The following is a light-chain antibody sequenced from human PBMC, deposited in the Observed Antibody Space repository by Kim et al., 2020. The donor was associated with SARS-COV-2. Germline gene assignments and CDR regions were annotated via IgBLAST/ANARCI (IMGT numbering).Light chain of an antibody. CDR2: YDT. CDR3: QVWDSSSDHVV. V-gene: IGLV3-21*04. J-gene: IGLJ2*01. CDR1: NIGSIS. Sequence: SSELTQPPSVSVAPGKTARITCGGNNIGSISVHWYQQKPGQAPVLVIYYDTDRPSGIPERFSGSNSGNTATLTISRVEAGDEADYYCQVWDSSSDHVVFGGGTQLTVL.